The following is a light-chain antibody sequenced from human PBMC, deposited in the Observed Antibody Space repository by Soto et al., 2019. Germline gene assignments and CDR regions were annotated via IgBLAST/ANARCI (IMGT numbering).Light chain of an antibody. Sequence: EIVMTQSPATLSVSPGARATLSCRASQSVYSNLAWYQQKPGQAPRFLIYGVSTRATGIPVRFSGSGSGTEFTLSISSLQSEDSAIYYCQHYNNLPLTFGGGTKVDIK. V-gene: IGKV3-15*01. J-gene: IGKJ4*01. CDR1: QSVYSN. CDR3: QHYNNLPLT. CDR2: GVS.